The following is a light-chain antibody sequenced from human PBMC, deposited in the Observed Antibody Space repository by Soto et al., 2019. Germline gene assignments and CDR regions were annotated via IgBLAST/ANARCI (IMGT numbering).Light chain of an antibody. CDR2: EVT. J-gene: IGLJ1*01. Sequence: QSALTQPASVSGSPGQSITISCTGTSSDVGGYNYVSWYQQYPGKAPKILIYEVTTRPSGVSDRFSGSKSGNTASLTISGLQAEDDADYYCSSFTSRFTFNYVFGTGTKHTVL. CDR1: SSDVGGYNY. CDR3: SSFTSRFTFNYV. V-gene: IGLV2-14*01.